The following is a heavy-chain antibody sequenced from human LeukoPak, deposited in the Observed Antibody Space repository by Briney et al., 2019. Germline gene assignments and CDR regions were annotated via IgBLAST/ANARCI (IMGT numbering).Heavy chain of an antibody. J-gene: IGHJ4*02. V-gene: IGHV3-23*01. D-gene: IGHD3-10*01. CDR2: ISGSGGYT. Sequence: GGSLRLSCAASGFTFSSYAMSWVRQAPGKGLEWVPAISGSGGYTYFADSVKGRFTISRDNSRNTLYLQMNSLRTEDTAVYYCAKGGGSGSFLKEYNFDYWGQGTLATVSS. CDR1: GFTFSSYA. CDR3: AKGGGSGSFLKEYNFDY.